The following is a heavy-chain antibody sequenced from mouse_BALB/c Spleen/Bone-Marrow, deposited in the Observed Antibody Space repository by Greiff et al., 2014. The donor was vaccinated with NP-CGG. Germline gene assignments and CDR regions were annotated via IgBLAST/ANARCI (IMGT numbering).Heavy chain of an antibody. J-gene: IGHJ4*01. V-gene: IGHV5-4*02. D-gene: IGHD2-14*01. CDR1: GFTFSDFY. Sequence: EVKLMESGGGLVKPGGSLKLSCAASGFTFSDFYMYWVRQTPEKRLEWVATISDGGSYIYYPDSVKGRFTISRDDDKNNLYLQMSSLKSEDTAMYYCTRDRGVQGYAMDYWGQGTSVTVSS. CDR3: TRDRGVQGYAMDY. CDR2: ISDGGSYI.